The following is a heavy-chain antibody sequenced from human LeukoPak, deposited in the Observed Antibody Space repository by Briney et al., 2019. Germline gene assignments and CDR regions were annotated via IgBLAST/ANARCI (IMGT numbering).Heavy chain of an antibody. CDR3: ARVKQGTVMVGY. V-gene: IGHV4-59*01. D-gene: IGHD5-18*01. J-gene: IGHJ4*02. CDR1: GGSISDFY. CDR2: IYYSGST. Sequence: PSETLSLTCTVSGGSISDFYWSWIRQPPGKGLEWIGYIYYSGSTTYNPSLNSRVTMAVDTSKNQFSLKLSSVTAADSAVYYCARVKQGTVMVGYWGPGTLVTVSS.